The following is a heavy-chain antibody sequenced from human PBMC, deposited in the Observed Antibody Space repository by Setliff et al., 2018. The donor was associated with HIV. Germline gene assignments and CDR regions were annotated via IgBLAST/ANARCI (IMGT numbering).Heavy chain of an antibody. CDR2: IISILDIT. Sequence: SVKVSCKASGGTSSTQAMNWVRQAPGQGLEWMGQIISILDITTYAQQLQGRVTITADESTSTFYMELSSLSSADTAGYYCAGPRGDEAFDIWGQGTKVTVSS. D-gene: IGHD3-10*01. CDR1: GGTSSTQA. CDR3: AGPRGDEAFDI. V-gene: IGHV1-69*10. J-gene: IGHJ3*02.